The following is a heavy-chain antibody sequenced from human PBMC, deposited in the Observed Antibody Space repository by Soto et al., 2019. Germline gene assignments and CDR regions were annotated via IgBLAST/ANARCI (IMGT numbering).Heavy chain of an antibody. Sequence: EVQLVESGGGLVQPGGSLRLSCAASGFSFSAYWMTWVRQAPGKGLEWVANIKRDGSDKNYVDSVKGRFTISRDNAKNSLYLQMDSLRAEDTSVYYCVRDWNNSSWGDYWGQGALVTVSS. CDR2: IKRDGSDK. CDR3: VRDWNNSSWGDY. D-gene: IGHD6-13*01. V-gene: IGHV3-7*04. J-gene: IGHJ4*02. CDR1: GFSFSAYW.